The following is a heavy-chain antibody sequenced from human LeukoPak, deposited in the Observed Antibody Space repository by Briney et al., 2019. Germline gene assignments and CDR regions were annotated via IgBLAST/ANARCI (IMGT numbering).Heavy chain of an antibody. Sequence: SGTLSLTCAVSGGSISSSNWWSWVRRPPGKGLEWIGEIYHSGSTNYNPSLKSRVTISVDKSKNQFSLKLSSVTAADTAVYYCARVPTMVRGVVYPLNYYYGMDVWGKGTTVTVSS. CDR3: ARVPTMVRGVVYPLNYYYGMDV. CDR1: GGSISSSNW. D-gene: IGHD3-10*01. V-gene: IGHV4-4*02. CDR2: IYHSGST. J-gene: IGHJ6*04.